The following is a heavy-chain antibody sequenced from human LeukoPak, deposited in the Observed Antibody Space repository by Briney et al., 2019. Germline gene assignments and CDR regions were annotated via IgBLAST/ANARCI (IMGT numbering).Heavy chain of an antibody. V-gene: IGHV1-24*01. J-gene: IGHJ4*02. CDR3: AAHDSGWYFDY. D-gene: IGHD6-19*01. CDR1: GYTLTELS. CDR2: SDPEDGET. Sequence: AAVKVSCKVSGYTLTELSMHWVRQAPGKGLEWMGGSDPEDGETIYARKFQGRVTMTEDTSTDTAYMELSSLRSEDTAVYYCAAHDSGWYFDYWGQGTLVTVSS.